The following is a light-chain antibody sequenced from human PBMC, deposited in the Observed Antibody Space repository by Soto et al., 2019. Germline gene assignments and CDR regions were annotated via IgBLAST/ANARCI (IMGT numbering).Light chain of an antibody. CDR1: QTIGAN. Sequence: DIQMTQSPSSLSASVGDRVTITCRASQTIGANLNWYRQKLGKAPTLLIYDASTLQSGVPSRFSGLGSGTDVALTITSLQPDDSATYYCQQSYTTVYTFGQGTKVEIK. V-gene: IGKV1-39*01. CDR3: QQSYTTVYT. J-gene: IGKJ2*01. CDR2: DAS.